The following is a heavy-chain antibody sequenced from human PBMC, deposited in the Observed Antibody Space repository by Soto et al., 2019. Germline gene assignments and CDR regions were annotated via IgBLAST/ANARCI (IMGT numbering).Heavy chain of an antibody. V-gene: IGHV3-30*18. D-gene: IGHD3-10*01. Sequence: QVQLVESGGAVVQPGTSLRLSCAASGVAFSTYGVHWVRQAPGKGLEWVAILSYDGHNEYYTDSVKGRFTISRATSRNTLYLQMDRLRADDTAMYYCAKDRGFGEYLFDSWGQGTLVTVSS. CDR1: GVAFSTYG. CDR2: LSYDGHNE. J-gene: IGHJ4*02. CDR3: AKDRGFGEYLFDS.